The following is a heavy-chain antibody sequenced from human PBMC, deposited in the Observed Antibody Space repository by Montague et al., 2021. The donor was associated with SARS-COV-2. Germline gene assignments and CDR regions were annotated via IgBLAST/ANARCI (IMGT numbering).Heavy chain of an antibody. J-gene: IGHJ4*02. V-gene: IGHV3-7*03. CDR1: GFTFSSYW. CDR2: IKQDGSEK. Sequence: SLRLSCAASGFTFSSYWMSWVRQAPGKGLEWVANIKQDGSEKYYVDSVKGRFTISRDNAKNSLYLQMNSLRAEDTAIYDCVRDHLGIGPFDFWGQGTLVTVSS. CDR3: VRDHLGIGPFDF. D-gene: IGHD7-27*01.